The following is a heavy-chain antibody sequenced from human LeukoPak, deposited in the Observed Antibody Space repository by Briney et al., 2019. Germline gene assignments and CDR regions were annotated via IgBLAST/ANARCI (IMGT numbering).Heavy chain of an antibody. J-gene: IGHJ4*02. CDR1: GFTFSSYE. D-gene: IGHD3-10*01. V-gene: IGHV3-48*03. CDR2: ISSSGSTI. Sequence: HPGGSLRLSCAASGFTFSSYEMNWVRQAPGKGLEWVSYISSSGSTIYYADSVKGRFTISRDNAKNSLYLQMNSLRAEDTAVYYCARDPGWFGESVFDYWGQGTLVTVSS. CDR3: ARDPGWFGESVFDY.